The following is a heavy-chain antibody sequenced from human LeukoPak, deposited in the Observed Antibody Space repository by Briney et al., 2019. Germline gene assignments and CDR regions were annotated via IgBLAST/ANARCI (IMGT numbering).Heavy chain of an antibody. V-gene: IGHV1-2*06. CDR2: VSPNSGGT. J-gene: IGHJ4*02. Sequence: ASVMVCCKAFGYTFTGYYMHCMRQAPGQCLEWMGRVSPNSGGTNYAQKFQGRVTMTRDTSISTAYMELSRLRSDDTAVYYCARDYGSYYDSSGYYLYGLGYWGQGTLVTVSS. D-gene: IGHD3-22*01. CDR3: ARDYGSYYDSSGYYLYGLGY. CDR1: GYTFTGYY.